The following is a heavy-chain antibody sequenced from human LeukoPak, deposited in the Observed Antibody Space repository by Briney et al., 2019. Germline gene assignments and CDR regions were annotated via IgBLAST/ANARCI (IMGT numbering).Heavy chain of an antibody. CDR1: GVTLSNYA. V-gene: IGHV3-23*01. D-gene: IGHD1-26*01. CDR3: AKDRTVGASYWYFDL. J-gene: IGHJ2*01. Sequence: GGSLRLSCVASGVTLSNYAMSWARQAPGKGLEWVSGISSSGSGGNTYYADSVKGRFTNSRDSSRNTLFLHMNTLRAEDTAIYYCAKDRTVGASYWYFDLWGRGTLVTVSS. CDR2: ISSSGSGGNT.